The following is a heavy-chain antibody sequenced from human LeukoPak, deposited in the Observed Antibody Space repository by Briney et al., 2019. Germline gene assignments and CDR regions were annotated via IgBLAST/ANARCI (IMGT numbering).Heavy chain of an antibody. Sequence: QPGGSLRLSCAASGFTFSSYAMSWVRQAPGKGLEWVSAISGSGGSTYYADSVKGRFTISRDNSKNTLYLQMNSLRAEDTAVYYCAKGYYYDSSGLNYFDYWGQGTLVTVSS. J-gene: IGHJ4*02. CDR1: GFTFSSYA. V-gene: IGHV3-23*01. D-gene: IGHD3-22*01. CDR2: ISGSGGST. CDR3: AKGYYYDSSGLNYFDY.